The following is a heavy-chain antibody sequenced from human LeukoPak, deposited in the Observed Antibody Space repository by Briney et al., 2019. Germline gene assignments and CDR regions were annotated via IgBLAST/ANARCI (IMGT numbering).Heavy chain of an antibody. V-gene: IGHV1-69*13. CDR1: GGTFSSYA. CDR2: IIPIFGTA. CDR3: ARGTKSSSQQFHYYYMDV. Sequence: SVKVSCKASGGTFSSYAISWVRQAPGQGLEWMGGIIPIFGTANYAQKFQGRVTITADESTSTAYMELSSLRSEDTAVYYCARGTKSSSQQFHYYYMDVWGKGTTVTVSS. J-gene: IGHJ6*03. D-gene: IGHD6-6*01.